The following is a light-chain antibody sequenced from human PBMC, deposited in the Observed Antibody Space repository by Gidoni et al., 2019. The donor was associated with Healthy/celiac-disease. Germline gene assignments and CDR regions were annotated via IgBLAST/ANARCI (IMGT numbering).Light chain of an antibody. CDR1: SLRSYY. CDR2: GKN. V-gene: IGLV3-19*01. Sequence: SSELTQDPAVSVALGQTVRITCKGDSLRSYYASWYQQKTGQAPVLVIYGKNNRPSGIPDRFSGSSSGNTASLTITGAQAEDEADYYCNSRDSSGNHLGVFGTGTKVTVL. CDR3: NSRDSSGNHLGV. J-gene: IGLJ1*01.